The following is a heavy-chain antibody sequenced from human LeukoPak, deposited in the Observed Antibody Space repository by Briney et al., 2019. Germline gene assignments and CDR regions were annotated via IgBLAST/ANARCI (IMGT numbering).Heavy chain of an antibody. CDR2: ISGSGYNT. D-gene: IGHD2-15*01. V-gene: IGHV3-23*01. J-gene: IGHJ6*02. Sequence: GGSLRLSCAASGFTVSSSYMRWVRQAPGKGLEWVSAISGSGYNTYYADSVTGRFTISRDNSKNTLYLQMNSLRAEDTAVYYCAKLSGSSPLYAMDVWGQGTTVTVSS. CDR3: AKLSGSSPLYAMDV. CDR1: GFTVSSSY.